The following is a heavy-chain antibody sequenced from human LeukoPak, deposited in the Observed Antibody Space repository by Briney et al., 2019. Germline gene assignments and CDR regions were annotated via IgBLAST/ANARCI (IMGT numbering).Heavy chain of an antibody. CDR1: GFTFSSYA. V-gene: IGHV3-23*01. CDR3: AKITSGSYYFDY. CDR2: ISGSGGST. Sequence: GGSLRLSCAASGFTFSSYAMSWVRQAPGKGLEWVSAISGSGGSTYYADSVRGRFTISRDNSKNTLYLQMNSLRAEDTAVYYCAKITSGSYYFDYWGQGTLVTVSS. J-gene: IGHJ4*02. D-gene: IGHD1-26*01.